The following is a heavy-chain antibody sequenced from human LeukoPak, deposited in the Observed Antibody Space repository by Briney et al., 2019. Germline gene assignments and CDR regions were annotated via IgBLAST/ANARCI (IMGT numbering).Heavy chain of an antibody. Sequence: PSETLSLTCTVSGGSISSGGYYWSWIRQHPGKGLEWIGYIYYSGSTYYIPSLKSRLTISVDTSKNQFSLKLSSVTAADTAVYYCARHWSGSYYVDNSWFDPWGQGTLVTVSS. D-gene: IGHD1-26*01. CDR2: IYYSGST. CDR3: ARHWSGSYYVDNSWFDP. CDR1: GGSISSGGYY. J-gene: IGHJ5*02. V-gene: IGHV4-31*03.